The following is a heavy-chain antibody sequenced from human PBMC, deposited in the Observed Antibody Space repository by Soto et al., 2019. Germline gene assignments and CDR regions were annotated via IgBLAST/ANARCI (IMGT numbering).Heavy chain of an antibody. CDR1: GYTFTSYD. D-gene: IGHD3-9*01. J-gene: IGHJ5*02. CDR3: ARTYRYFDWLGEVLLSYNWFDP. V-gene: IGHV1-8*01. Sequence: ASVKVSCKASGYTFTSYDINWVRQATGQGLEWMGWMNPNSGNTGYAQKFQGRVTMTRNTSISTAYMELSSLRSEDTAVYYCARTYRYFDWLGEVLLSYNWFDPWGQGTLVTVSS. CDR2: MNPNSGNT.